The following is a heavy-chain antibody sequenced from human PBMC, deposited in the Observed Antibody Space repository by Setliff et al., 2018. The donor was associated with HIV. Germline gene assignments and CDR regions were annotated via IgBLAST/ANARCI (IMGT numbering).Heavy chain of an antibody. D-gene: IGHD5-12*01. J-gene: IGHJ4*02. CDR1: GYTVTELS. CDR2: FDPEDNKI. Sequence: WASVNVSCKVSGYTVTELSINWVRQAPGKGPEWMGGFDPEDNKIVYAQKFQGRVTTTEDTSTDTAYMELSSLRPEDTAVYYCATRIRDGHRGYGYFDFWGQGTLVTVS. V-gene: IGHV1-24*01. CDR3: ATRIRDGHRGYGYFDF.